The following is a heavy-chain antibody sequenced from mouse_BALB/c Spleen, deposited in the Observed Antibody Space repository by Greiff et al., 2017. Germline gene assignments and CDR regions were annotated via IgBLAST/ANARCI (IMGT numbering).Heavy chain of an antibody. D-gene: IGHD1-1*01. J-gene: IGHJ4*01. CDR1: GFNIKDYY. CDR2: IDPENGDT. V-gene: IGHV14-4*02. Sequence: EVQLQQSGAELVRSGASVKLSCTASGFNIKDYYMHWVKQRPEQGLEWIGWIDPENGDTEYAPKFQGKATMTADTSSNTAYLQLSSLTSEDTAVYYCNAILDYYGSSYDAMDYWGQGTSVTVSS. CDR3: NAILDYYGSSYDAMDY.